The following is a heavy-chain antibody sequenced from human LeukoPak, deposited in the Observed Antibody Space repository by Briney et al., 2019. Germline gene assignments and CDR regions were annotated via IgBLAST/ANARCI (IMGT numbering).Heavy chain of an antibody. CDR3: ARDPPWGYDILTGYPQTFDY. D-gene: IGHD3-9*01. CDR1: GDTFTDYY. J-gene: IGHJ4*02. CDR2: INTNTGNP. V-gene: IGHV7-4-1*02. Sequence: ASVKVSCKSSGDTFTDYYIHWVRQAPGQGLEWMGWINTNTGNPTYAQGFTGRFVFSLDTSVSTAYLQISSLKAEDTAVYYCARDPPWGYDILTGYPQTFDYWGQGTLVTVSS.